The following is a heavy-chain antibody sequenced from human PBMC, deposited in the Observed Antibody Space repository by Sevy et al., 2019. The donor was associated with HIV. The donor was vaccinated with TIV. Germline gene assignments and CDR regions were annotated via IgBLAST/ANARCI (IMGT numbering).Heavy chain of an antibody. CDR2: INQDGSET. V-gene: IGHV3-7*01. Sequence: GGSLRLSCAASGFTFNRYWMGWVRQAPGKTLEWVANINQDGSETYVDSVKGRFTISRDNAKNSLYLQMNSLRAEDTAIYYCARDRGEILSSAFDYWGQGTLVTVSS. CDR1: GFTFNRYW. D-gene: IGHD3-16*01. CDR3: ARDRGEILSSAFDY. J-gene: IGHJ4*02.